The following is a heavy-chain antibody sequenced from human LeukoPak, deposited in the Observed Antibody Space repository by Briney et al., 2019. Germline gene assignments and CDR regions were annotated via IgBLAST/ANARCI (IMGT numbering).Heavy chain of an antibody. D-gene: IGHD2-2*01. CDR3: ARPHSTSRYVCDY. Sequence: GASLQISCQVSGTDFSTYWVAWVRQLPGKGLEWLGVIYPGDSDTRYSPSFEGQVTISVDKSISTAYLQWSSLKATDSAVYYCARPHSTSRYVCDYWGQGTLVTVSS. V-gene: IGHV5-51*01. J-gene: IGHJ4*02. CDR1: GTDFSTYW. CDR2: IYPGDSDT.